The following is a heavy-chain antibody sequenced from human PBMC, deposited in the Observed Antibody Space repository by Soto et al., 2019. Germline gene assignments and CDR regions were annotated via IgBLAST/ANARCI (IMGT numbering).Heavy chain of an antibody. J-gene: IGHJ6*02. CDR1: GYTFTSYG. CDR2: ISAYNGNT. Sequence: QVQLVQSGAEVKKPGASVKVSCKASGYTFTSYGISWVRQAPGQGLEWMGWISAYNGNTDYAQKLQGRVTMTTDTSTSTAYMELRSLRSDDTAVYYCARDPGSKGFGAYYYYYGMDVWGQGTTVTVSS. V-gene: IGHV1-18*04. CDR3: ARDPGSKGFGAYYYYYGMDV. D-gene: IGHD3-16*01.